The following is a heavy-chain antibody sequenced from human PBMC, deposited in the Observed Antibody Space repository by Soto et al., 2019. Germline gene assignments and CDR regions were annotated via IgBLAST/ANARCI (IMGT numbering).Heavy chain of an antibody. Sequence: PGGSLRLSCAASGFTFSSYAMSWVRQAPGKGLEWVSAISGSGGSTYYADSVKGRFTISRDNSKNTLYLQMNSLRAEDTAVYYCWKRITIFGVVIGLDDWCQGTLVTVAS. CDR2: ISGSGGST. J-gene: IGHJ4*02. V-gene: IGHV3-23*01. CDR3: WKRITIFGVVIGLDD. CDR1: GFTFSSYA. D-gene: IGHD3-3*01.